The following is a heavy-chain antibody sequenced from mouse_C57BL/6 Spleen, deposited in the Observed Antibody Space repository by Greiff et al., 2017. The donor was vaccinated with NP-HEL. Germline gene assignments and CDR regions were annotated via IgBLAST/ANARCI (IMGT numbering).Heavy chain of an antibody. CDR2: ISSGSSTI. Sequence: EVKVVESGGGLVKPGGSLKLSCAASGFTFSDYGMHWVRQAPEKGLEWVAYISSGSSTIYYADTVKGRFTISRDNAKNTLFLQMTSLRSEDTAMYYCARPNWDVGWFAYWGQGTLVTVSA. D-gene: IGHD4-1*01. V-gene: IGHV5-17*01. CDR3: ARPNWDVGWFAY. J-gene: IGHJ3*01. CDR1: GFTFSDYG.